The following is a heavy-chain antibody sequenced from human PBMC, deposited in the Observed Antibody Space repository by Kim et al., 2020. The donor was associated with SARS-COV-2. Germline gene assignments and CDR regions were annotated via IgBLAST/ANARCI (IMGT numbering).Heavy chain of an antibody. J-gene: IGHJ6*02. CDR3: ARGGGGHQWSYGMDV. CDR1: GGSISSSSYY. V-gene: IGHV4-39*01. Sequence: SETLSLTCTVSGGSISSSSYYWGWIRQPPGKGLEWIGSIYYSGSTYYNPSLKSRVTISVDTSKNQFSLKLSSVTAADTALYYCARGGGGHQWSYGMDVWGQGTTVTVSS. CDR2: IYYSGST. D-gene: IGHD3-16*01.